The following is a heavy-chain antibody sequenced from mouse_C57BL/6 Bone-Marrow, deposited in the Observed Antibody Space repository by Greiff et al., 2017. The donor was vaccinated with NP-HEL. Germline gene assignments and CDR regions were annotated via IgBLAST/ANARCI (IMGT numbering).Heavy chain of an antibody. CDR2: IDPSDSYT. CDR1: GYTFTSYW. J-gene: IGHJ2*01. CDR3: ARRYYGSSYYFDY. Sequence: QVQLQQPGAELVRPGTSVKLSCKASGYTFTSYWMHWVKQRPGQGLEWIGVIDPSDSYTNYNQKFKGKATLTVDTSSSTAYMQLSSLTSADSAVYYCARRYYGSSYYFDYWGQGTTLTVSS. D-gene: IGHD1-1*01. V-gene: IGHV1-59*01.